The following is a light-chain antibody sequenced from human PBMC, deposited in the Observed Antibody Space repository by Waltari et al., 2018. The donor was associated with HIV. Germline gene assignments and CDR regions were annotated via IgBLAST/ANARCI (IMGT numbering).Light chain of an antibody. CDR3: QAWDTTNVI. CDR2: QND. V-gene: IGLV3-1*01. Sequence: SFELAQPPSVSVSPGQTASIPCSGDSMGWPYINRYFQQSGRAPVLVIYQNDKRPSGIAERFSGSKSGNTASLTISGAQAMDEGDYYCQAWDTTNVIFGGGTKLTVL. CDR1: SMGWPY. J-gene: IGLJ2*01.